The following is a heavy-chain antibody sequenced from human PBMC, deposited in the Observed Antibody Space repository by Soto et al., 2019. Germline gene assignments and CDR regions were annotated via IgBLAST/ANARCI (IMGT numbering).Heavy chain of an antibody. D-gene: IGHD2-2*01. CDR3: ARVTVIVPAALADY. CDR2: ISYDGGNE. V-gene: IGHV3-30-3*01. J-gene: IGHJ4*02. CDR1: GFTFSSYP. Sequence: GGSLRLSCAASGFTFSSYPMHWVRQAPGKGLEWVAIISYDGGNEYYADSVKGRFTISRDNSKTTLYLQMNSLRPEDTAIYYCARVTVIVPAALADYWGQGTRVTVSS.